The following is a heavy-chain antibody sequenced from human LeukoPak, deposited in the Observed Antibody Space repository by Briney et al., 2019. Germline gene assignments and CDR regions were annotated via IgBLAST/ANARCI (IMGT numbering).Heavy chain of an antibody. CDR1: GFTFSSYA. CDR3: AKDLTAGGSGRIQH. J-gene: IGHJ1*01. D-gene: IGHD3-16*01. Sequence: GGSLRLSCAASGFTFSSYAMSWVRQAPGKGLEWVSAISGSGGNIYYVDSVKGRFTISRDNSKNTLYLQMSSLRAEDTAVYYCAKDLTAGGSGRIQHWGQGTLVTVSS. V-gene: IGHV3-23*01. CDR2: ISGSGGNI.